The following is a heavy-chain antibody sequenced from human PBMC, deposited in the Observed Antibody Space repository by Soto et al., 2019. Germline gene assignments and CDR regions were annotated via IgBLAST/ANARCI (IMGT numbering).Heavy chain of an antibody. CDR3: ARGQVVAAQH. V-gene: IGHV4-59*12. J-gene: IGHJ4*02. CDR1: GDSISSYY. Sequence: SETLSLTCTVSGDSISSYYWNWMRQPPGKGLEWIGYIHYSGSTNYNPSLKSRVTISVDTSKNQFSLKLSSVTAADTAVYYCARGQVVAAQHWGQGTLVTVSS. D-gene: IGHD2-15*01. CDR2: IHYSGST.